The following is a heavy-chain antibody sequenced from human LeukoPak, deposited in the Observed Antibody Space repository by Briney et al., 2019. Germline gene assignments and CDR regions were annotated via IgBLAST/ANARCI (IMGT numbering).Heavy chain of an antibody. CDR1: GGSISRLY. V-gene: IGHV4-59*08. CDR2: IYYTGST. D-gene: IGHD6-6*01. Sequence: SETLALTCSGSGGSISRLYWSWIRQPPGKGLEWIGYIYYTGSTNYNPSLKSRVTMFVDMSKNQFSLRLSSVTAADTAVYYCARHRAYSSSSPFDYWGQGTLVTVSS. CDR3: ARHRAYSSSSPFDY. J-gene: IGHJ4*02.